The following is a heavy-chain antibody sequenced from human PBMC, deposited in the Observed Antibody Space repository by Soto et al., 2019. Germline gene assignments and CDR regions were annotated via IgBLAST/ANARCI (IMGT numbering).Heavy chain of an antibody. CDR3: ARDQGRWRSLVPFDY. J-gene: IGHJ4*02. Sequence: QVQLVQSGAEVKKPGASVKVSCKASGYSFSGYGITWVRQAPGQGLEWMGWISAYNGNTNDAQKFQGRVTMTTDTSTGTGHREQKRLRSDDTAVYYCARDQGRWRSLVPFDYWGQGTLVTVSS. D-gene: IGHD2-8*02. V-gene: IGHV1-18*01. CDR2: ISAYNGNT. CDR1: GYSFSGYG.